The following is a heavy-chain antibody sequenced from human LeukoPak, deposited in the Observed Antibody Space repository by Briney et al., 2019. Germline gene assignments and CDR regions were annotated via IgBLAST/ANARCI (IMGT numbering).Heavy chain of an antibody. J-gene: IGHJ2*01. D-gene: IGHD3-10*01. CDR2: INHSGST. Sequence: PSETLSLTCAVYGGSFSGYYWSWIRQPPGKGLEWIGEINHSGSTNYNPSLKSRVTISVDTSKNQFSLKLSSVTAADTAVYYCARGKLWGYWYFGLWGRGTLVTVSS. CDR3: ARGKLWGYWYFGL. V-gene: IGHV4-34*01. CDR1: GGSFSGYY.